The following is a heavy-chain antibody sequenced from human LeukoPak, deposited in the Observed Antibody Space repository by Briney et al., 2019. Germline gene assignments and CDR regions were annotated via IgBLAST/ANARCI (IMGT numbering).Heavy chain of an antibody. J-gene: IGHJ3*02. CDR3: AKAGGYSSGWYKMGAFDI. Sequence: GGSLRLSCAASGFTFSSYGMHWVRQAPGKGLEWVAVISYDGSNKYYADSVKGRFTISRDNSKNTLNLQMNSLRAEDTAVYYCAKAGGYSSGWYKMGAFDIWGQGTMVTVSS. D-gene: IGHD6-19*01. V-gene: IGHV3-30*18. CDR1: GFTFSSYG. CDR2: ISYDGSNK.